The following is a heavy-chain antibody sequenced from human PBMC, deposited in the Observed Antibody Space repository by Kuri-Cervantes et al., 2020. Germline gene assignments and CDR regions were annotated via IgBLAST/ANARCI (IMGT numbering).Heavy chain of an antibody. Sequence: GGSLRLSCAASGFTFSDYGMHWVRQAPGKGLEWVAVIWFDGSNKYYADSVKGRLTISRDNAKNSLFLQMHSLRVEDTAIYYCARLRGGYDFDYWGQGTLVTVSS. CDR3: ARLRGGYDFDY. CDR1: GFTFSDYG. V-gene: IGHV3-33*01. J-gene: IGHJ4*02. D-gene: IGHD3-22*01. CDR2: IWFDGSNK.